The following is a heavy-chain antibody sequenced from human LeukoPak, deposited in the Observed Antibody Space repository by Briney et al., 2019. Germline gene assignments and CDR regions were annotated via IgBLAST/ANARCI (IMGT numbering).Heavy chain of an antibody. D-gene: IGHD3-16*01. CDR2: ISGDGTRT. CDR1: GFSFSSYA. CDR3: AKWPEGAMHYFDY. J-gene: IGHJ4*02. Sequence: GGSLRLSCAASGFSFSSYALTWARQAPVKGLEWVSAISGDGTRTYYADSVKGRFTISRDNSKNILYLEMSSLRVEDTAIYYCAKWPEGAMHYFDYWGQGTLVTVSS. V-gene: IGHV3-23*01.